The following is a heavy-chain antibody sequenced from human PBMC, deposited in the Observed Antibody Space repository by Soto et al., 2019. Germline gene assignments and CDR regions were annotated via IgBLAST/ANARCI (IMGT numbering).Heavy chain of an antibody. D-gene: IGHD4-17*01. CDR3: ARADHGRAPRGGNWFDP. CDR1: GYTFTNYG. CDR2: TSAYTLNT. V-gene: IGHV1-18*01. J-gene: IGHJ5*02. Sequence: QVHLVQSGGEVKKPGASVKVSCKASGYTFTNYGVAWVRQATGQGLEWMGWTSAYTLNTNYAQKFKGRVTVTTDTSTSTAYMELRSLRPDDTAVYYCARADHGRAPRGGNWFDPWGQGTLVTVSS.